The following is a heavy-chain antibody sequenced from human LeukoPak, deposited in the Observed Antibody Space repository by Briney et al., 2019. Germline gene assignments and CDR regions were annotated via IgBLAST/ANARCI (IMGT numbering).Heavy chain of an antibody. Sequence: SETLSLTCTVSGGSISSYYWSWIRQPAGKGLEWIGRIYTSGSTNYNPSLKSRVTMSVDTSKNQFSLKLSSVTAADTAVYYCARDQDGEGATSMDVWGKGTTVTVSS. CDR2: IYTSGST. V-gene: IGHV4-4*07. J-gene: IGHJ6*04. CDR1: GGSISSYY. CDR3: ARDQDGEGATSMDV. D-gene: IGHD1-26*01.